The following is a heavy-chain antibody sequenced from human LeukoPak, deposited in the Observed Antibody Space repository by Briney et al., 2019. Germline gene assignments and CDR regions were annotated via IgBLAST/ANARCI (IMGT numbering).Heavy chain of an antibody. V-gene: IGHV3-74*01. CDR1: GFNFNDYW. D-gene: IGHD5-18*01. CDR3: AKDRAMALDY. CDR2: INTDGSRT. J-gene: IGHJ4*02. Sequence: GGSLRLSCVASGFNFNDYWMHWVRQAPGKGLVWVSHINTDGSRTNYADSVKGRFTISRDNAKNTLYLQMNSLRAEDTAVYYCAKDRAMALDYWGQGTLVTVSS.